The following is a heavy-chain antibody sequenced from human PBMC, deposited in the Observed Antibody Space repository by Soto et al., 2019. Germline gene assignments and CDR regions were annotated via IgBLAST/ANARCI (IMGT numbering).Heavy chain of an antibody. J-gene: IGHJ4*02. CDR3: ARDRSSSRYNGRFNFDS. D-gene: IGHD1-1*01. CDR1: GGTFTTYD. V-gene: IGHV1-69*01. Sequence: QVQLVQSGAEVRKPGSSVKVSCKASGGTFTTYDISWVRQAPGQGLEWMGGIIPLFDETKYTQKSQGRVTITADQATGTAYMELRSLRSEDTAMYYCARDRSSSRYNGRFNFDSWGQGTLVTVSS. CDR2: IIPLFDET.